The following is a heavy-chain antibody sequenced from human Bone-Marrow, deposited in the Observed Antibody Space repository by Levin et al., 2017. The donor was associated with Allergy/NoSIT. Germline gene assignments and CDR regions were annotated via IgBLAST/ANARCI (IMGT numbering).Heavy chain of an antibody. CDR1: GFSLNNYR. Sequence: GGSLRLSCAGSGFSLNNYRIYWVRQAPGRGLEWVALISHNEKQRLYGESVRGRATISRDNAKNTVTLQLNSLRPEDGGVYYCAREGTKYPTAFDHWGQGILVTVSS. CDR2: ISHNEKQR. V-gene: IGHV3-30*03. D-gene: IGHD1-1*01. J-gene: IGHJ4*02. CDR3: AREGTKYPTAFDH.